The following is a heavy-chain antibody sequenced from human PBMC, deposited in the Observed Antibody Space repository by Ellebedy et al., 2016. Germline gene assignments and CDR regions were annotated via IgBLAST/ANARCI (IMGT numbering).Heavy chain of an antibody. CDR2: ISYDGSNK. CDR3: AREVQEWLGPMDV. D-gene: IGHD3-3*01. V-gene: IGHV3-30*03. J-gene: IGHJ6*04. Sequence: GESLKISXAASGFTFSSYSMNWVRQAPGKGLEWVAVISYDGSNKYYADSVKGRFTISRDNSKNTLYLQMNSLRAEDTAVYYCAREVQEWLGPMDVWGKGTTVTVSS. CDR1: GFTFSSYS.